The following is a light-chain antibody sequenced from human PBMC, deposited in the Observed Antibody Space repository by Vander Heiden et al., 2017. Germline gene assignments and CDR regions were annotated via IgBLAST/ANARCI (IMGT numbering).Light chain of an antibody. Sequence: QSALTQPASVSGSPGHSITISCTGTSSDVGGYDYVSWYQQHPGKAPKLMIYDVSNRPSGVSNRFSGSKSGNTASLTISGLQAEDEADYFCSSYTSSTTPVFGGGTKVTVL. CDR2: DVS. J-gene: IGLJ2*01. V-gene: IGLV2-14*03. CDR3: SSYTSSTTPV. CDR1: SSDVGGYDY.